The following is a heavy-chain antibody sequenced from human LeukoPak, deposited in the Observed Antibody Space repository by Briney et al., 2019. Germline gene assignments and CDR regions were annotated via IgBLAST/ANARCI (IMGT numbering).Heavy chain of an antibody. Sequence: GGSLRLSCAASGFTFSSYAMHWVRQSPGKGLDWVAFIRNDGNKKNYAESVKGRFTISRDNSRNTLYLQMDSLSAEDTAVYYCVKVDTWGQGTLVTVSS. V-gene: IGHV3-30*02. D-gene: IGHD3-22*01. CDR3: VKVDT. CDR1: GFTFSSYA. CDR2: IRNDGNKK. J-gene: IGHJ4*02.